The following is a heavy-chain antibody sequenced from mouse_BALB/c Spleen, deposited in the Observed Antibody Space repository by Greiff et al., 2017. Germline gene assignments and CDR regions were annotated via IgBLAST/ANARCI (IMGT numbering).Heavy chain of an antibody. CDR1: GFTFSSFG. J-gene: IGHJ4*01. D-gene: IGHD1-2*01. Sequence: EVQLVESGGGLVQPGGSRKLSCAASGFTFSSFGMHWVRQAPEKGLEWVAYISSGSSTIYYADTVKGRFTISRDNPKNTLFLQMTSLRSEDTAMYYCARDSLLRLRNYAIDVWGAGTSVTVSS. V-gene: IGHV5-17*02. CDR3: ARDSLLRLRNYAIDV. CDR2: ISSGSSTI.